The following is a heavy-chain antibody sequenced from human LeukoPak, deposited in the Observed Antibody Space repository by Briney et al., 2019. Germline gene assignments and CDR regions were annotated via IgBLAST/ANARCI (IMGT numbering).Heavy chain of an antibody. V-gene: IGHV1-46*01. CDR2: INPSGGST. D-gene: IGHD3-16*01. Sequence: ASVKVSCKASGYTFTGYYMHWVRQAPGQGLEWMGIINPSGGSTNYAQKLQGRVTMTTDTSTSTAYMELRSLRSDDTAVYYCAREGGDQDDAFDIWGQGTMVTVSS. CDR1: GYTFTGYY. CDR3: AREGGDQDDAFDI. J-gene: IGHJ3*02.